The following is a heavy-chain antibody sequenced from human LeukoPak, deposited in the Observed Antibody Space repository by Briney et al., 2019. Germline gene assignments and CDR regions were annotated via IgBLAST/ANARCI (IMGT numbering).Heavy chain of an antibody. V-gene: IGHV4-31*11. Sequence: SETLSLTCAVYGGSFSGYYWSWIRQHPGKGLEWIGYIYYSGSTYYNPSLKSRVTISVDTSKNQFSLKLSSVTAADTAVYYCARLGIAAAGTSLYYGMDVWGQGTTVTVSS. CDR1: GGSFSGYY. D-gene: IGHD6-13*01. J-gene: IGHJ6*02. CDR3: ARLGIAAAGTSLYYGMDV. CDR2: IYYSGST.